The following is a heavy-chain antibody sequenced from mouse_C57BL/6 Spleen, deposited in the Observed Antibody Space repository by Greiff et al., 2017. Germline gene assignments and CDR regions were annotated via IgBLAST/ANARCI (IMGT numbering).Heavy chain of an antibody. Sequence: VQLQQSGAELVKPGASVKLSCKASGYTFTEYTIHWVKQRSGQGLEWIGWFYPGSGSIKYNEKFKDKATLTADKSSSTVSMERSRLTSEDSAVFFCAGHEDGGWGYAWFAYWGQGTLVTVSA. CDR3: AGHEDGGWGYAWFAY. D-gene: IGHD2-2*01. V-gene: IGHV1-62-2*01. CDR2: FYPGSGSI. CDR1: GYTFTEYT. J-gene: IGHJ3*01.